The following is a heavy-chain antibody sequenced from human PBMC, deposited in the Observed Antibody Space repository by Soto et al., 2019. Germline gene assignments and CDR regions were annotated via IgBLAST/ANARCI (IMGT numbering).Heavy chain of an antibody. J-gene: IGHJ4*02. CDR1: GYTFTSYY. CDR2: INPSGGST. D-gene: IGHD3-22*01. V-gene: IGHV1-46*01. Sequence: ASVKVSCKASGYTFTSYYMHWVRQAPGQGLEWMGIINPSGGSTSYAQKFQGRVTMTRDTSTSTVYMELSSLRSEDTAVYYCARDLYRYTTMLVGFDYWGQGTLVIVSS. CDR3: ARDLYRYTTMLVGFDY.